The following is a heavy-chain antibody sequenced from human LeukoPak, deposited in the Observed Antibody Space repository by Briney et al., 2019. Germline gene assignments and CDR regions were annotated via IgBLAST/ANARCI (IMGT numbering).Heavy chain of an antibody. Sequence: GGSLRLSCAASGFPFSSYWMSWVRQAPGTGLEWVANLKPDGSQKYYVDSVKGRFTVSRDNAKNSLYLQMDSLGAQDTAVYYCVRFRYYGSGSYGDYWGQGTLVTVSS. J-gene: IGHJ4*02. CDR2: LKPDGSQK. D-gene: IGHD3-10*01. CDR3: VRFRYYGSGSYGDY. V-gene: IGHV3-7*05. CDR1: GFPFSSYW.